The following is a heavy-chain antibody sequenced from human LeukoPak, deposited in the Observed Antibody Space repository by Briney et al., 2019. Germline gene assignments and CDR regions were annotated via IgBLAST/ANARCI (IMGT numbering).Heavy chain of an antibody. CDR3: ARESAYAFWY. J-gene: IGHJ4*02. V-gene: IGHV3-48*02. Sequence: GGSLRLSGAASEFTLSDYYMNWVHQAPGKGLEWVSYISSTSSTMYYADSVKGRFTISRDNAKNSLYLQMNSLRDEDTAVYYCARESAYAFWYWGQGTLVAVSS. CDR2: ISSTSSTM. D-gene: IGHD3-3*01. CDR1: EFTLSDYY.